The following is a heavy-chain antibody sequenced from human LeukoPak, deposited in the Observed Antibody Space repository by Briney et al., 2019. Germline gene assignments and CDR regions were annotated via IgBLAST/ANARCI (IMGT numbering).Heavy chain of an antibody. Sequence: SQTLSLTCTVSGGSTSSSDYYWSWIRQPPGKGLEWIGYIDYSGSTYYNPSLKSRVTISLDTSKNQFSLTLTSVTAADTAVYYCARDRWDTSGYYSTFDYWGRGTLVTVSS. D-gene: IGHD3-22*01. CDR2: IDYSGST. V-gene: IGHV4-30-4*08. CDR3: ARDRWDTSGYYSTFDY. CDR1: GGSTSSSDYY. J-gene: IGHJ4*02.